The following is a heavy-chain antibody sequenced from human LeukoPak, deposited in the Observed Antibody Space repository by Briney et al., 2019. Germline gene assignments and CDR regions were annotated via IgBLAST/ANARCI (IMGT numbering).Heavy chain of an antibody. J-gene: IGHJ3*02. V-gene: IGHV3-7*03. D-gene: IGHD4-17*01. CDR2: IKQDGSEK. CDR1: GFTFSSYW. CDR3: ARDPPTDYGDYRDAFDI. Sequence: PGGSLRLSCAASGFTFSSYWMSWVRQAPGKGLEWVANIKQDGSEKYYVDSVMGRSTISRDNAKNSLYLQMNSLRAEDTAVYYCARDPPTDYGDYRDAFDIWGQGTMVTVSS.